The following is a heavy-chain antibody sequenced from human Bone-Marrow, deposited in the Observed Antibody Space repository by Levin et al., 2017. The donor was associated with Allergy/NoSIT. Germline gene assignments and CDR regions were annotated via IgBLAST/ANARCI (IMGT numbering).Heavy chain of an antibody. J-gene: IGHJ4*02. D-gene: IGHD2-15*01. CDR2: ISSSSSTI. V-gene: IGHV3-48*02. CDR1: GFTFSSYS. CDR3: ARDCSGGSCYSTFDY. Sequence: LSLTCAASGFTFSSYSMNWVRQAPGKGLEWVSYISSSSSTIYYADSVKGRFTISRDNAKNSLYLQMNSLRDEDTAVYYCARDCSGGSCYSTFDYWGQGTLVTVSS.